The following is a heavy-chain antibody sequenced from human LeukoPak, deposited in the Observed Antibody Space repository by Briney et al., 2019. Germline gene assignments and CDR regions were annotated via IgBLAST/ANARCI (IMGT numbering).Heavy chain of an antibody. V-gene: IGHV1-46*01. D-gene: IGHD1-7*01. CDR2: IKPSDGFT. CDR3: GREIEGTTDY. CDR1: GYTFTSYY. J-gene: IGHJ4*02. Sequence: ASVKVSCKASGYTFTSYYVHWVRQAPGQGLEWMGVIKPSDGFTGYAQKFQGRLTVTRDMSTSTVYMELNSLRSEDTAVYFCGREIEGTTDYWGQGTLVTVSS.